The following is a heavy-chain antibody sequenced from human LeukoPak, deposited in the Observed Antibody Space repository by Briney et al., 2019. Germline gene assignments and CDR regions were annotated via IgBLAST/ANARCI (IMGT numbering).Heavy chain of an antibody. Sequence: SETLSLTCTVSGGSISSYYWSWIRQPPGKGLEWIGYIYYSGSTNYNPSLKSRVTISVDTSKNQFSLKLSSVTAADTAVYYCARELRCSSTSCPFDYWGQGTLVTVSS. CDR1: GGSISSYY. CDR2: IYYSGST. V-gene: IGHV4-59*01. D-gene: IGHD2-2*01. J-gene: IGHJ4*02. CDR3: ARELRCSSTSCPFDY.